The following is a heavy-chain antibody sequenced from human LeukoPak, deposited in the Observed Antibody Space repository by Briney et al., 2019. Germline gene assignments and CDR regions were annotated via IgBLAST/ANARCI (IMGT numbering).Heavy chain of an antibody. CDR2: INSNNGNT. Sequence: GASVTVSCTASGYSFTRNGISWVRQAPGQGLEWMGWINSNNGNTKYAQNLQGRVTMTTDTSTSTAYMELRSLRFDDTAVYYCAREGPDYGPAFDIWGQGTMVTVSS. CDR1: GYSFTRNG. V-gene: IGHV1-18*01. J-gene: IGHJ3*02. CDR3: AREGPDYGPAFDI. D-gene: IGHD4/OR15-4a*01.